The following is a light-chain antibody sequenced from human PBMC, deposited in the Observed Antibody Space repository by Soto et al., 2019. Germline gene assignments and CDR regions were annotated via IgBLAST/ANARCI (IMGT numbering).Light chain of an antibody. V-gene: IGKV3-15*01. CDR2: GAS. Sequence: EIVMTQSPATLSVSPGERATLSCRASQSVSSNLAWYQQNPGQAPRLLIYGASTRATGIPDRFSGSGSGTELALTISSLQSEDFAVYYCQQYNNWPQTFGQGTKVA. CDR3: QQYNNWPQT. CDR1: QSVSSN. J-gene: IGKJ1*01.